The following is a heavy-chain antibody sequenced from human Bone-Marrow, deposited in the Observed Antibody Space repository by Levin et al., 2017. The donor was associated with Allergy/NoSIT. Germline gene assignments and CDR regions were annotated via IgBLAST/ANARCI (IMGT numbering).Heavy chain of an antibody. CDR2: IWFDGNKK. CDR1: GFKFSNFG. Sequence: GGSLRLSCVGSGFKFSNFGIHWVRQAPGKGPEWVAIIWFDGNKKYFGDSVRGRFTISRDDSRNTVDLQMNSLRVEDTAVYYCARDLVHDNAGDQPRLGYWGQGTQVTVSS. V-gene: IGHV3-33*01. J-gene: IGHJ4*02. D-gene: IGHD2-21*01. CDR3: ARDLVHDNAGDQPRLGY.